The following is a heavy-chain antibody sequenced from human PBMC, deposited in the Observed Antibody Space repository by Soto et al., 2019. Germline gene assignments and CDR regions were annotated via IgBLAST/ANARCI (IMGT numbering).Heavy chain of an antibody. CDR2: ISAYNGNT. Sequence: QVQLVQSGAEVKKPGASVKVSCKASGYTFTSYAISWVRQAPGQGLEWMGWISAYNGNTTYAQKLQGRVTMNTDTSTSTADMELRILRSDDTAVYYCARDLPPKDYWGQGTLVTVSS. CDR3: ARDLPPKDY. CDR1: GYTFTSYA. J-gene: IGHJ4*02. V-gene: IGHV1-18*01.